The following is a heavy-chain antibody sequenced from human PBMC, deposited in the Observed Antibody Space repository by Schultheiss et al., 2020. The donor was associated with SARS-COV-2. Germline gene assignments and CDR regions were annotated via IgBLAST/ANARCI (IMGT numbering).Heavy chain of an antibody. Sequence: ASVKVSCKASGYTFTSYDINWVRQATGQGLEWMGWMNPNSGNTGYAQKFQGRVTMTTDTSTSTAYMELRSLRSDDTAVYYCARDVRDIVVVPAAIPKWSQFDYWGQGTLVTVSS. D-gene: IGHD2-2*01. CDR2: MNPNSGNT. V-gene: IGHV1-8*01. J-gene: IGHJ4*02. CDR3: ARDVRDIVVVPAAIPKWSQFDY. CDR1: GYTFTSYD.